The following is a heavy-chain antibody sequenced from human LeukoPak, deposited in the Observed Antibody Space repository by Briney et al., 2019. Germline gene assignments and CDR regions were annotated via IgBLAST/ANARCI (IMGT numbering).Heavy chain of an antibody. CDR3: AASGSYDAPGLDY. CDR2: IYYSGST. Sequence: SQTLSLTCTVSGGSISSYYWSWIRQPPGKGLEWIGYIYYSGSTNYNPSLKSRVTISVDTSKNQFSLKLSSVTAADTAVYYCAASGSYDAPGLDYWGQGTLVTVSS. J-gene: IGHJ4*02. V-gene: IGHV4-59*08. CDR1: GGSISSYY. D-gene: IGHD1-26*01.